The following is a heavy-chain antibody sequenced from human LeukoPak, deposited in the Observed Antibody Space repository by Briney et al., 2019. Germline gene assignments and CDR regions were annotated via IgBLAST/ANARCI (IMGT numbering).Heavy chain of an antibody. Sequence: PLASVTVSCKASGYTFTGYYMHWVRQAPGQGLEWMGRINPNSGGTNYAQKFQDRVTMTRDTSISTTYMELSRLRSDDTAVYYCARLSIIAAATIGWGQGTLVTVSS. CDR1: GYTFTGYY. V-gene: IGHV1-2*06. CDR2: INPNSGGT. D-gene: IGHD1-26*01. CDR3: ARLSIIAAATIG. J-gene: IGHJ4*02.